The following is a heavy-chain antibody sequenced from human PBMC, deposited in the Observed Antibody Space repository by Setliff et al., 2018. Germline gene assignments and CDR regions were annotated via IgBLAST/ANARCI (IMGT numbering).Heavy chain of an antibody. CDR2: TSSGSNSI. J-gene: IGHJ4*02. CDR1: GYTFTNYW. V-gene: IGHV3-48*01. CDR3: ANWPGTPTMTTFFGPLDY. D-gene: IGHD4-17*01. Sequence: PGKSLKISCQGSGYTFTNYWIGWVRQAPGKGLEWISYTSSGSNSIYYADSVKGRFTISRDNAKNSLYLQMNSLRAEDTAVYYCANWPGTPTMTTFFGPLDYWGQGTLVTVSS.